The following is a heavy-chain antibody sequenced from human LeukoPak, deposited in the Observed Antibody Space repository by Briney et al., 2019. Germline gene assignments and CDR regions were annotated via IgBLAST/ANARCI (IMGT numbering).Heavy chain of an antibody. D-gene: IGHD2-21*02. Sequence: GESLKISCKGSGYIFTTYWIAWVRQLPGKGLEWMGIIYPGDSDTRYSPSFQGQVTISADRSINTAYLQWSSLKASDTAIYYCARRVVVTATGAFDIWGQGTMVTVSS. CDR2: IYPGDSDT. CDR1: GYIFTTYW. CDR3: ARRVVVTATGAFDI. J-gene: IGHJ3*02. V-gene: IGHV5-51*01.